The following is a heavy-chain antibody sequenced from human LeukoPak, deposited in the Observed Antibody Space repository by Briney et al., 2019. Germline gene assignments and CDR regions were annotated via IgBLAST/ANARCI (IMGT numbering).Heavy chain of an antibody. CDR1: GGSISSGSYY. V-gene: IGHV4-61*02. CDR3: ARGTYCSSTSCYTTDASDI. Sequence: SQTLSLTCTVSGGSISSGSYYWSWIRQPAGKGLEWIGRIYTSGSTNYNPSLKSRVTISVDTSKNQFSLKLSSVTAADTAVYYCARGTYCSSTSCYTTDASDIWGQGTMVTVSS. J-gene: IGHJ3*02. CDR2: IYTSGST. D-gene: IGHD2-2*02.